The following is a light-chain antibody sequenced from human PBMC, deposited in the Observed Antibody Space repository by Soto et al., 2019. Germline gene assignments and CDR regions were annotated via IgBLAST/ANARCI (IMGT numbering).Light chain of an antibody. CDR1: SSDVAYNNY. J-gene: IGLJ2*01. Sequence: QSALTQPPSASGSPGQSVTISCTGASSDVAYNNYVSWYQQYSGKAPKLMIFEVSKRPSGVPDRFSGSKSGNTASLTVSGLQAEDEADYYCSSYTGSNNLRFGGGTKVTVL. CDR3: SSYTGSNNLR. V-gene: IGLV2-8*01. CDR2: EVS.